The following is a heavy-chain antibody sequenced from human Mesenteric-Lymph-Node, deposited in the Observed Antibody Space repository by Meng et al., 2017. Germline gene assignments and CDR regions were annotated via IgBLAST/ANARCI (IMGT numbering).Heavy chain of an antibody. V-gene: IGHV4-34*01. CDR3: ARGGYCSSTSCPRPLY. D-gene: IGHD2-2*01. J-gene: IGHJ4*02. Sequence: QVQLQQWGTGLLKPSETLSLTCAVYGGSFSDYYWSWIRQPPGKGLEWIGEITNRGSTNYNPSLKSRVTISVDTSKNHLSLKLSSVTAADTAVYYCARGGYCSSTSCPRPLYWGQGTLVTVSS. CDR2: ITNRGST. CDR1: GGSFSDYY.